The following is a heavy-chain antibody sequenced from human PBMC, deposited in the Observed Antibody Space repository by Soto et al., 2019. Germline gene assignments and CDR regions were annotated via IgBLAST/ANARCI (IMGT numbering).Heavy chain of an antibody. CDR2: MNPNSGDT. J-gene: IGHJ3*02. Sequence: QVHLVQSGAEMKKPGASVKVSCKASGYTFTSCDINWVRQATGQGLEWMGWMNPNSGDTGYAQKFQGRVTMHRNTPISTAYMELRSLRSEDTAVYYCARVLWEIWGQGTLVSVSS. D-gene: IGHD1-26*01. V-gene: IGHV1-8*01. CDR3: ARVLWEI. CDR1: GYTFTSCD.